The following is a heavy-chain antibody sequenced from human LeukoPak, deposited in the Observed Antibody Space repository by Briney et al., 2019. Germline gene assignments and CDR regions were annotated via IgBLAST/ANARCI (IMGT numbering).Heavy chain of an antibody. CDR2: INHSGST. Sequence: SETLSLTCAVYGGSFSGYYWSWIRQPPGKGLEWIGEINHSGSTNYNPSLKSRVTISVDTSKNQFSLKLSSVTAADTAVYYCARLTPWDIRYWGQGTLVTVSS. J-gene: IGHJ4*02. D-gene: IGHD5-12*01. CDR3: ARLTPWDIRY. CDR1: GGSFSGYY. V-gene: IGHV4-34*01.